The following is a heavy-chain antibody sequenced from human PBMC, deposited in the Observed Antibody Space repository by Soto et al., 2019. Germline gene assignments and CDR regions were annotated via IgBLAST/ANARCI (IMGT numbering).Heavy chain of an antibody. CDR3: VRSGHSFGGVV. Sequence: PSETLSLTCAVYGGSFSGYYWTWIRQPPGKGLEWIGEINHRRSTSYNPSLKRRVTMSVDTSRNHISLKLRSVTAADTAIYYCVRSGHSFGGVVWGQGTLVTVSS. V-gene: IGHV4-34*01. CDR2: INHRRST. CDR1: GGSFSGYY. D-gene: IGHD3-16*01. J-gene: IGHJ4*02.